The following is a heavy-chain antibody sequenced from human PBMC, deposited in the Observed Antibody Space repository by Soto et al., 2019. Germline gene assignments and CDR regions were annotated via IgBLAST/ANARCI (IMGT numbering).Heavy chain of an antibody. CDR2: INHSGST. CDR3: ASRRYYYYGMDV. V-gene: IGHV4-34*01. Sequence: SETLSLTCAVYGGSFSGYYWSWIRRPPGKGLEWIGEINHSGSTNYNPSLKSRVTISVDTSKNQFSLKLSSVTAADTAVYYCASRRYYYYGMDVWGQGTTVTVSS. J-gene: IGHJ6*02. CDR1: GGSFSGYY.